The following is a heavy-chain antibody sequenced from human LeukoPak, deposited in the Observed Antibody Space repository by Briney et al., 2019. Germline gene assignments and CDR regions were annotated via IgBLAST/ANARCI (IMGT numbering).Heavy chain of an antibody. D-gene: IGHD1-26*01. CDR3: ARGVGGDSRFDP. V-gene: IGHV3-74*01. Sequence: GGSLRLSCAASGFTFSSYWMHWVRQAPGKGLVWVSRINSDGSSTRYADSVRGRFTISRDNAKNTLYLQMNSLRAEDTAVYYCARGVGGDSRFDPWGQGTLVTVSS. J-gene: IGHJ5*02. CDR1: GFTFSSYW. CDR2: INSDGSST.